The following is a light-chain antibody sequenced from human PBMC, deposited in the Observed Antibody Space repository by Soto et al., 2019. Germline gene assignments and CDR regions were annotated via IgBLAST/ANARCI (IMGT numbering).Light chain of an antibody. Sequence: QSVLTQPASVSGSPGQSITISCTKTSSDVGSYNLVSWYQQHPAKAPKLIIYEGSKRPSAVSSRFSGSDSGNTASLTISGVQAEDEADYYCCSYAGSGTYVFGGGTKVTVL. J-gene: IGLJ1*01. CDR3: CSYAGSGTYV. CDR2: EGS. V-gene: IGLV2-23*01. CDR1: SSDVGSYNL.